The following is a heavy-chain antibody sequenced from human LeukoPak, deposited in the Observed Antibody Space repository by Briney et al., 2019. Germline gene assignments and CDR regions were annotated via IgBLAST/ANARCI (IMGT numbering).Heavy chain of an antibody. V-gene: IGHV3-23*01. CDR1: GFTFSSYG. CDR2: INSNGRST. CDR3: ARNSRYYYDSSGYLQDY. Sequence: GGSLRLSCAASGFTFSSYGMSWVRQAPGKGLEWVSAINSNGRSTNYADSVKGRFTISRDNAKNSLYLQMNSLRAEDTAVYYCARNSRYYYDSSGYLQDYWGQGTLVTVSS. J-gene: IGHJ4*02. D-gene: IGHD3-22*01.